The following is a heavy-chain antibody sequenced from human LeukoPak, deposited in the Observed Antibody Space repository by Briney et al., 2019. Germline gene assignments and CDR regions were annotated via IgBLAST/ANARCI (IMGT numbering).Heavy chain of an antibody. CDR1: GGSISSYY. CDR3: AGHDYSSYIYYYYYMDV. Sequence: SETLSLTCTVSGGSISSYYWSWIRQPPGKGLEWIGYIYYSGNINYNPSLKSRVAISVDRSKSQLSLKLSSVTAADTAEYYCAGHDYSSYIYYYYYMDVWGKGTTVTVSS. V-gene: IGHV4-59*01. D-gene: IGHD4-11*01. CDR2: IYYSGNI. J-gene: IGHJ6*03.